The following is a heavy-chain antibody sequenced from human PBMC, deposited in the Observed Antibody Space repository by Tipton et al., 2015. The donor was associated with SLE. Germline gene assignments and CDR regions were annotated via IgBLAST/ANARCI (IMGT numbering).Heavy chain of an antibody. D-gene: IGHD6-6*01. CDR1: GGSFSGYY. CDR3: ARGKGIAGRPGDAFDI. J-gene: IGHJ3*02. V-gene: IGHV4-34*01. CDR2: INQSGST. Sequence: LRLSCTVYGGSFSGYYWSWIRQPPGKGLEWIGEINQSGSTNYNPSLTGRGTISVDMSKKQVSLRLTSVTAADTAVYFCARGKGIAGRPGDAFDIWGQGTVVTVSS.